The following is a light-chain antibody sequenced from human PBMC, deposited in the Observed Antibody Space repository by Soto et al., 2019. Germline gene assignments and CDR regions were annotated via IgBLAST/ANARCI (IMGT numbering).Light chain of an antibody. V-gene: IGKV1-5*03. CDR2: QAS. CDR1: QSITPW. J-gene: IGKJ1*01. CDR3: HQYNRFPRT. Sequence: MYQSPSTVSAKVGDRVTITCRASQSITPWLAWYQQKPGKVPKLLIYQASSLESGVPLRFSGSGSGTEFTLTITSLQPDDFATYYCHQYNRFPRTFGQGTIVDIK.